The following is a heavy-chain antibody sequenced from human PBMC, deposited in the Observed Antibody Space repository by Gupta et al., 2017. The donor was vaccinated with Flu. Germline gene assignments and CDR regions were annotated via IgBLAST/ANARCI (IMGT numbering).Heavy chain of an antibody. CDR2: INNSGNSG. CDR3: ARGIFGVVTHFDY. V-gene: IGHV3-11*01. D-gene: IGHD3-3*01. CDR1: GFKFDDFH. J-gene: IGHJ4*02. Sequence: QVQLVQSGGGLVNPGGSLRLSCSASGFKFDDFHMSWIRQAPGKGLEWISDINNSGNSGDDADSVKGRFITSRDNAKNSLYLQMNSLSAEDTAVYYCARGIFGVVTHFDYWGQGTLVTVSS.